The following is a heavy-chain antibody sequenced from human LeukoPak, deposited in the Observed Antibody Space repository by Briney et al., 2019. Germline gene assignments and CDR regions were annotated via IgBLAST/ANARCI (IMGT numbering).Heavy chain of an antibody. V-gene: IGHV3-23*01. D-gene: IGHD4-17*01. CDR2: ISAGADVI. CDR1: GFSFRDYP. J-gene: IGHJ5*01. Sequence: GGSLRLSCEAAGFSFRDYPMGWVRRASGKRLEWVSGISAGADVIFYADPVKGRFTISRDNSQKTLYLQMNSLRGEDTGVYYCVKDRSDDYGDYDSWGQGTLVTVSS. CDR3: VKDRSDDYGDYDS.